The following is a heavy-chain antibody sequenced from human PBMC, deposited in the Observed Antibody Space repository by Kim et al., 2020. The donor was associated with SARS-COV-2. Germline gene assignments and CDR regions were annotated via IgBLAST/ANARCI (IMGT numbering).Heavy chain of an antibody. CDR1: GFTFSSYA. D-gene: IGHD2-15*01. CDR2: ISGSGGST. CDR3: AKAILVSVYYYGMDV. V-gene: IGHV3-23*01. Sequence: GGSLRLSCAASGFTFSSYAMSWVRQAPGKGLEWVSAISGSGGSTYYADSVKGRFTISRDNSKNTLYLQMNSLRAEDTAVYYCAKAILVSVYYYGMDVWGQGTTVTVSS. J-gene: IGHJ6*02.